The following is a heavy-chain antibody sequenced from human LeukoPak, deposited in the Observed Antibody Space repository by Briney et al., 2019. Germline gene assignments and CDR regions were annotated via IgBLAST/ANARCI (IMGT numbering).Heavy chain of an antibody. CDR2: ISSSGSTI. D-gene: IGHD3-16*01. CDR3: ATSRNRMITFGGNFDY. V-gene: IGHV3-11*01. J-gene: IGHJ4*02. Sequence: GGSLRLSCAASGFTFSDYYMSWIRQAPGKGLEWVSYISSSGSTIYYADSVKGRFTISRDNAKNPLYLQMNSLRTEDTALYYCATSRNRMITFGGNFDYWGQGTLVTVSS. CDR1: GFTFSDYY.